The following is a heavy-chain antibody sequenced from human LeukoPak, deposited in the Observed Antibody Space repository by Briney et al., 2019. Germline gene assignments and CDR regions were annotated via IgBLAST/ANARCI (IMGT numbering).Heavy chain of an antibody. J-gene: IGHJ4*02. V-gene: IGHV3-21*01. CDR1: GFTFSSYS. CDR2: ISSSSSYI. Sequence: PGGSPRLSCAASGFTFSSYSMNWVRQAPGKGLEWVSSISSSSSYIYYADSVKGRFTISRDNAKNSLYLQMNSLRAEDAAVYYCARDSGSSYDYWGQGTLVTVSS. CDR3: ARDSGSSYDY. D-gene: IGHD6-6*01.